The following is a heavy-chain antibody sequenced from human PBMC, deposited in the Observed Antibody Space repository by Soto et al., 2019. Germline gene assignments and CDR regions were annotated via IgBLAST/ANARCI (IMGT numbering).Heavy chain of an antibody. J-gene: IGHJ4*02. D-gene: IGHD3-10*01. CDR2: INPNSGGT. CDR1: GYTFTGYY. CDR3: ARGPYYYGSGSYEDFDY. V-gene: IGHV1-2*04. Sequence: GASVKVSCKASGYTFTGYYMHWVRQAPGQGLEWMGWINPNSGGTNYAQKFQGWVTMTRDTSISTAYMELSRLRSDDTAVYYCARGPYYYGSGSYEDFDYWGQGTLVTVSS.